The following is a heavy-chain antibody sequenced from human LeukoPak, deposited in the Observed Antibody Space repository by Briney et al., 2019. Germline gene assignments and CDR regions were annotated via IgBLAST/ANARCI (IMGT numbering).Heavy chain of an antibody. Sequence: PSETLSLTCTVSGGSISSSSYYWGWIRPPPGKGLEWIGTIYYSGTTYYNPSLKSRVTISVDTSKNQFSLKLSSMTAADTAVYYCARVPTTTNLYYYYYMDVWGRGTTVTVSS. V-gene: IGHV4-39*01. J-gene: IGHJ6*03. CDR3: ARVPTTTNLYYYYYMDV. D-gene: IGHD1-14*01. CDR1: GGSISSSSYY. CDR2: IYYSGTT.